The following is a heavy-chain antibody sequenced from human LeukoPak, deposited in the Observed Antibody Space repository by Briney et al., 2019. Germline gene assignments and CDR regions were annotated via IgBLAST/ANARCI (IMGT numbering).Heavy chain of an antibody. CDR3: ARDYCGGDCYSHRFDP. J-gene: IGHJ5*02. V-gene: IGHV3-33*01. Sequence: GGSLRLSCAASGFTFSSYGMHWVRQAPGKGLEWVAVIWYDGSNKYYADSVKGRFTISRDNSKNTLYLQMNSLRAEDTAVYYCARDYCGGDCYSHRFDPWGQGTLVTVSS. D-gene: IGHD2-21*02. CDR1: GFTFSSYG. CDR2: IWYDGSNK.